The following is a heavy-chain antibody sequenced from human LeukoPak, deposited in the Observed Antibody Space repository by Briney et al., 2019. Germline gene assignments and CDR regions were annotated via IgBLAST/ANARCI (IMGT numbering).Heavy chain of an antibody. CDR3: ARATRAGYSSGRYYFDY. D-gene: IGHD6-19*01. CDR1: GGSFSGYY. J-gene: IGHJ4*02. V-gene: IGHV4-34*01. CDR2: INHSGST. Sequence: SETLSLTCAVYGGSFSGYYWSWIRQPPGKGLEWIGEINHSGSTNYNPSLKSRVTISVDTSKNQFSLKLSSVTAADTAVYDCARATRAGYSSGRYYFDYWGQGTLVTVSS.